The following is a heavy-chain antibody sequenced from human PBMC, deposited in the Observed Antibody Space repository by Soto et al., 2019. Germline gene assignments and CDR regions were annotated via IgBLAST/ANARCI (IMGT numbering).Heavy chain of an antibody. D-gene: IGHD1-1*01. CDR1: GGTFNRYT. Sequence: VQLVQSGAEVKKPGSSVKLSCKASGGTFNRYTISWVRQAPGQGLEWMGGIIPICGTANYAQKFQGRVAIIADESTSAAYMELRSLRSEDTAVYYCALWGFRDGNNSKYNYSGMDVWGQGTTVTVSS. J-gene: IGHJ6*02. V-gene: IGHV1-69*01. CDR2: IIPICGTA. CDR3: ALWGFRDGNNSKYNYSGMDV.